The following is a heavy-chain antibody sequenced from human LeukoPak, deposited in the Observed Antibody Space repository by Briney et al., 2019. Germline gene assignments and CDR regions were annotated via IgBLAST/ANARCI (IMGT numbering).Heavy chain of an antibody. V-gene: IGHV1-2*02. Sequence: ASMKVSCKASGYTFTGYYIHWLRQAPGQGLEWMGFINPNSGGTNYAQKFQGRVTMTRDTSISTAYMELGSLTSDDTAVYYCARDLEGYHYGSGNYPQWGQGTLITVSS. CDR3: ARDLEGYHYGSGNYPQ. CDR2: INPNSGGT. D-gene: IGHD3-10*01. CDR1: GYTFTGYY. J-gene: IGHJ4*02.